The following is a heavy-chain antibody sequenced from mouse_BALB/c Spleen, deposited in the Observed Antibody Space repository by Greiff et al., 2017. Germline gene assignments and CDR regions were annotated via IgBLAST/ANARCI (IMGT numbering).Heavy chain of an antibody. CDR1: GFNIKDYY. J-gene: IGHJ4*01. CDR3: NGRWYLGSLMDY. Sequence: EVQLQQSGAELVRSGASVKLSCTASGFNIKDYYMHWVKQRPEQGLEWIGWIDPENGDTEYAPKFQGKATMTADTSSNTAYLQLSSLTSEDTAVYYCNGRWYLGSLMDYWGQGTSVTVSA. V-gene: IGHV14-4*02. D-gene: IGHD1-1*02. CDR2: IDPENGDT.